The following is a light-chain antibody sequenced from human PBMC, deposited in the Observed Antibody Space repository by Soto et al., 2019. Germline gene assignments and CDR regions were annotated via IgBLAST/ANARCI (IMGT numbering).Light chain of an antibody. Sequence: EIVLTQSPGTLSLSPGDRAVLSCRASQSVIRSLTWYQHKPGQAPRLLIYDASTRATGIPRRFSGSGSGTDFTLTISSLEPEDFAVYYCQQRSNRFGGGTKV. J-gene: IGKJ4*01. CDR3: QQRSNR. CDR2: DAS. CDR1: QSVIRS. V-gene: IGKV3-11*01.